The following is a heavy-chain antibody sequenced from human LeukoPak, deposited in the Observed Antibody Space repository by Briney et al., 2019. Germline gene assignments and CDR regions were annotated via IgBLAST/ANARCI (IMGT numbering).Heavy chain of an antibody. CDR3: TRDLNHDSSG. CDR1: GFSSGDDW. Sequence: PGGSLRLSCAASGFSSGDDWMSWVRQAPGKGLECVGNIKFDGSEIYYRDSVRGRFTISRDNAKNSLYLQMNSLRVEDTGVYYYTRDLNHDSSGWGQGTLVTVS. V-gene: IGHV3-7*01. J-gene: IGHJ4*02. D-gene: IGHD3-22*01. CDR2: IKFDGSEI.